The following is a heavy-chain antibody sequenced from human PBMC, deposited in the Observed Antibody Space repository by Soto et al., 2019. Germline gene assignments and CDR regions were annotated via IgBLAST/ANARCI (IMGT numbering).Heavy chain of an antibody. CDR3: ARRPVATTLWRYYYYYMDV. CDR2: ISAYNGNT. CDR1: GYTFTSYG. V-gene: IGHV1-18*01. D-gene: IGHD5-12*01. J-gene: IGHJ6*03. Sequence: ASVKVSCKASGYTFTSYGISWVRQAPGQGLEWMGWISAYNGNTNYAQKLQGRVTMTTDTSTSTAYMELRSLRSDDTAVYYCARRPVATTLWRYYYYYMDVWGKGTTVTVSS.